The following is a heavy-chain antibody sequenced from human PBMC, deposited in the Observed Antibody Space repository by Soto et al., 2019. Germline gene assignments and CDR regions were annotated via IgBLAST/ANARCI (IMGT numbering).Heavy chain of an antibody. Sequence: WTWLRQYTGKGLEWIGYIYYSGSTFYNPSIKSRVSISVDTSKNQFSLKLSSVTAADTAVYYCARGLSVTLFDYWGQGTLVTFSS. CDR2: IYYSGST. J-gene: IGHJ4*02. V-gene: IGHV4-31*02. D-gene: IGHD4-17*01. CDR3: ARGLSVTLFDY.